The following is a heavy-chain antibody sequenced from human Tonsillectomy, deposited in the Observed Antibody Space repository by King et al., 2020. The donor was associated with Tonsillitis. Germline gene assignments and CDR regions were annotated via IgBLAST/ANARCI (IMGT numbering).Heavy chain of an antibody. V-gene: IGHV3-23*04. J-gene: IGHJ3*02. D-gene: IGHD1-26*01. CDR3: AKDLRRELLYDACDI. CDR2: INTGGEIT. CDR1: GFTFSSFA. Sequence: VQLVESGGGLVQPGGSLRLSCAASGFTFSSFAMSWGRQAPGKGLEWVSTINTGGEITYYADSVRGRFANSTDNSKNTLYLQMNSLRAEDTAVYYCAKDLRRELLYDACDIWGQGTMVTVSS.